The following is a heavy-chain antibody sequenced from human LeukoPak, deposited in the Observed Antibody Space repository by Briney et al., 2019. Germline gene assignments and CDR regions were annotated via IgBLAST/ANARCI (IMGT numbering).Heavy chain of an antibody. CDR2: IYSGGST. Sequence: GGSLRLSCAASGFTVSSNYMSWVRQAPGKGLEWVSVIYSGGSTYYADSVKGRFTISRDNSKNTLYLQMNSLRAEDTAVYYCAKDKCSGGSCPPSFDYWGQGTLVTVSS. CDR1: GFTVSSNY. J-gene: IGHJ4*02. D-gene: IGHD2-15*01. V-gene: IGHV3-53*01. CDR3: AKDKCSGGSCPPSFDY.